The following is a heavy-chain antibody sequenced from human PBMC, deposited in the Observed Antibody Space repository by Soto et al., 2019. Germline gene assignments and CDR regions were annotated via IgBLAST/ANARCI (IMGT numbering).Heavy chain of an antibody. CDR1: GFTFSSYA. CDR3: AKKNDGSGSYYKSSYAMDV. D-gene: IGHD3-10*01. V-gene: IGHV3-23*01. J-gene: IGHJ6*02. CDR2: ISGSGGST. Sequence: GGSLRLSCAASGFTFSSYAMSWVRQAPGKGLEWVSAISGSGGSTYYADSVKGRFTISRDNSKNTLYLQMNSLRAEDTAVYYCAKKNDGSGSYYKSSYAMDVWGQGTTVTVSS.